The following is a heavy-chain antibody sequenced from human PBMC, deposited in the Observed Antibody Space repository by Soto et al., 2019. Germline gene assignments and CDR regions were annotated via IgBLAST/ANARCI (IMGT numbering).Heavy chain of an antibody. J-gene: IGHJ3*02. CDR3: ARRGNEAFDI. D-gene: IGHD3-10*01. CDR1: GFSLSTSGVG. CDR2: IYWDDDK. Sequence: QITLKESGPTLVKPTQTLTLTCTFSGFSLSTSGVGVGWIRQPPGKALEWLALIYWDDDKRYSPFMRSRLTITKDTSKNQVVLTMTNMDPVDTATYYCARRGNEAFDIWGRGTLVTVSS. V-gene: IGHV2-5*02.